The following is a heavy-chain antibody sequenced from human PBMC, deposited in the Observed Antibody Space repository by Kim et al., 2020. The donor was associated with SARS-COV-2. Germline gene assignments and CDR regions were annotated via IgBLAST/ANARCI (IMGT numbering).Heavy chain of an antibody. D-gene: IGHD2-2*01. J-gene: IGHJ6*02. CDR1: GYSFTSYW. V-gene: IGHV5-10-1*01. CDR3: ARIGYCSSTSCYRGYYYYGMDV. CDR2: IDPSDSYT. Sequence: GESLKISCKGSGYSFTSYWISWVRQMPGKGLEWMGRIDPSDSYTNYSPSFQGHVTISADKSISTAYLQWSSLKASDTAMYYCARIGYCSSTSCYRGYYYYGMDVWGQGTTVTVSS.